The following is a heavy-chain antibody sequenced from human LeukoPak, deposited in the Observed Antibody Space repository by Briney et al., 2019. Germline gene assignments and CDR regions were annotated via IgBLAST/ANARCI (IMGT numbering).Heavy chain of an antibody. D-gene: IGHD3-10*01. CDR3: ARDYYGSGSYYNSLDY. CDR2: INPNSGGT. V-gene: IGHV1-2*02. J-gene: IGHJ4*02. Sequence: ASVKVSCKASGYTFTGYYMHWVRQAPGQGLEWMGWINPNSGGTNYAQKFQGRVTMTRDTSISTAYMELSRLRSDDTAVYYCARDYYGSGSYYNSLDYWGQETLVTVSS. CDR1: GYTFTGYY.